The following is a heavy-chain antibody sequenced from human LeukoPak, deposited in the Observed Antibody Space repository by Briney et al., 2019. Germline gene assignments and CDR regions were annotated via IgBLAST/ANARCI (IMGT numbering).Heavy chain of an antibody. CDR1: GFTFSSYG. D-gene: IGHD6-19*01. V-gene: IGHV3-33*01. CDR2: IWYDGSNK. Sequence: GRSLRLSCAASGFTFSSYGMHWVRQAPGKGLEWVAVIWYDGSNKYYADSVKGRFTISRDNSKNTLYLQMNSLRAEDTAVYYCARDSGREQWLPTLCYWGQGTLVTVSS. CDR3: ARDSGREQWLPTLCY. J-gene: IGHJ4*02.